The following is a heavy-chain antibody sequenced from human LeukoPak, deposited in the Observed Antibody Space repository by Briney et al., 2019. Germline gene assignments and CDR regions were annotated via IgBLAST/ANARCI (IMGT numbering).Heavy chain of an antibody. Sequence: PSETLSLTCTVSGGSISMSSYYWGWIRQPPGKGLEWIGSIYYSGSTYYNPSLKSRVTISVDTSKNQFSLKLSSVTAADTAVYYCARIPNYYDSSGYYSYYYYYYYMDVWGKGTTVTVSS. CDR3: ARIPNYYDSSGYYSYYYYYYYMDV. CDR1: GGSISMSSYY. CDR2: IYYSGST. D-gene: IGHD3-22*01. V-gene: IGHV4-39*07. J-gene: IGHJ6*03.